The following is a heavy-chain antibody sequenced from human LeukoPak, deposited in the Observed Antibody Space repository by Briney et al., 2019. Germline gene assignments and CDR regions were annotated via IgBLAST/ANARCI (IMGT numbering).Heavy chain of an antibody. J-gene: IGHJ4*02. D-gene: IGHD1-26*01. CDR1: GGSISSYY. CDR3: ASLSGSYCFDY. V-gene: IGHV4-59*08. CDR2: IYYSGST. Sequence: PSETLSLTCTVSGGSISSYYWSWIRQPPGKGLEWIGYIYYSGSTNYNPSLKSRVTISVDTSKNQFSLKLSSVTAADTAVYYCASLSGSYCFDYWGQGTLVTVSS.